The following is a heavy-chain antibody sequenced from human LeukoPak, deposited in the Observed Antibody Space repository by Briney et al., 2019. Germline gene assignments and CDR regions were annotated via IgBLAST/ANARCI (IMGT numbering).Heavy chain of an antibody. D-gene: IGHD5-12*01. CDR3: ARVRLRRYYFDY. CDR2: MNPNSGNT. J-gene: IGHJ4*02. Sequence: GASVKVSCKASVYTFTIYDINWVRQATGQGLEWMGWMNPNSGNTGYAQKFQGRVTITRNTSISTAYMELRSLRSEDTAVYYCARVRLRRYYFDYWGQGTLVTVSS. CDR1: VYTFTIYD. V-gene: IGHV1-8*03.